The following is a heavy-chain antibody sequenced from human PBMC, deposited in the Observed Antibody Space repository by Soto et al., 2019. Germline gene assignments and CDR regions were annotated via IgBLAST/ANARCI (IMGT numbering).Heavy chain of an antibody. CDR3: AKDWEFDWPNYYFDY. CDR2: ISGDGSST. V-gene: IGHV3-23*01. J-gene: IGHJ4*02. Sequence: GALRLSCAASGFTFSSYAMSWVRQAPGKGLEWVSAISGDGSSTYFADSGKGRFTISRDNSKNTLYLQMNSLRAEDTAVYYCAKDWEFDWPNYYFDYWGQGTLVTVSS. CDR1: GFTFSSYA. D-gene: IGHD3-9*01.